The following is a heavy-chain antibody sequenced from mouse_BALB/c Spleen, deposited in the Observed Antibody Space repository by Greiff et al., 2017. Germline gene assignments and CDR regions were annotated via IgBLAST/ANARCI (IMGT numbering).Heavy chain of an antibody. Sequence: VQLQQSGAELVRPGSSVKISCKASGYAFSSYWMNWVKQRPGQGLEWIGQIYPGDGDTNYNGKFKGKATLTADKSSSTAYMQLSSLTSEDSAVYFCARSGEAPTQAWFAYWGQGTLVTVSA. CDR2: IYPGDGDT. V-gene: IGHV1-80*01. CDR3: ARSGEAPTQAWFAY. CDR1: GYAFSSYW. J-gene: IGHJ3*01. D-gene: IGHD3-1*01.